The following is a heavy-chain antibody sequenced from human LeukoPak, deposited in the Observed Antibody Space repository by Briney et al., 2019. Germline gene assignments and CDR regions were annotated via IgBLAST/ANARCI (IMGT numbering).Heavy chain of an antibody. CDR1: GYSFTSYW. V-gene: IGHV1-2*02. CDR2: INPNSGGT. D-gene: IGHD2-15*01. J-gene: IGHJ4*02. CDR3: ARDKGDIVVVVAADDLGVFDY. Sequence: GESLKISCKVSGYSFTSYWIGWVRQMPGKGLEWMGWINPNSGGTNYAQKFQGRVTMTRDTPINTAYMELSRLRSDDTAVYYCARDKGDIVVVVAADDLGVFDYWGQGTLVTVSS.